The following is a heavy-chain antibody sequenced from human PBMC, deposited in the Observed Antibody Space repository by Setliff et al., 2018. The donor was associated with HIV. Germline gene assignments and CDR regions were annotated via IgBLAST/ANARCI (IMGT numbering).Heavy chain of an antibody. V-gene: IGHV4-59*08. Sequence: SETLSLTCTVSGDSIDRYYWSWIRQPPGRGLEWIAYIHDTGKTNSNPSLKSRVTISLDTTRNHFSLKLTSVTAADTAMYYCARHTPNGAVGDFDFWGQGTLVTVSS. D-gene: IGHD3-10*01. J-gene: IGHJ4*02. CDR2: IHDTGKT. CDR3: ARHTPNGAVGDFDF. CDR1: GDSIDRYY.